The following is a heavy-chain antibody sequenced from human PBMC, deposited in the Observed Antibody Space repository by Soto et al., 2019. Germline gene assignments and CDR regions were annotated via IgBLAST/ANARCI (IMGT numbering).Heavy chain of an antibody. D-gene: IGHD5-12*01. CDR1: GFTFSSYA. CDR3: AKGVRRDGYNSWFDP. V-gene: IGHV3-23*01. J-gene: IGHJ5*02. Sequence: PGGSLRLSCAASGFTFSSYAMSWVRQAPGKGLEWVSAISGSVGSTYYADSVKGRFTISRDNSKNTLYLQMNSLRAEDTAVYYCAKGVRRDGYNSWFDPWGQGTLVTVSS. CDR2: ISGSVGST.